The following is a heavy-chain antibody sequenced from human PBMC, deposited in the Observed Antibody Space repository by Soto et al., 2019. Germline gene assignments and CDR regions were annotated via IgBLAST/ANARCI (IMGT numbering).Heavy chain of an antibody. J-gene: IGHJ5*02. Sequence: ASVKVSCKASGYTFINYDISWVRQATGQGLEWMGWMNPGSGKTGYANKFQGRVTMTRDASTGTAHLELSSLTSEDTAVYYCARMASSGTLNWFDPWGQGTLVTVSS. CDR1: GYTFINYD. V-gene: IGHV1-8*02. CDR3: ARMASSGTLNWFDP. CDR2: MNPGSGKT.